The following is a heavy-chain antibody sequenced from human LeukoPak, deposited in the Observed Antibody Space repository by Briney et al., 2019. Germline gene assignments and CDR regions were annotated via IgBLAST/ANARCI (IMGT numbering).Heavy chain of an antibody. D-gene: IGHD3-10*01. J-gene: IGHJ3*02. Sequence: SETLSLTCTVSGGSISSSSYYWGWIRQPPGTGLEWIGSIYYSGSTYYNPSLKSRVTISVDTSKNQFSLKLSSVTAADTAVYYCASGYGSGSYFAFDIWGQGTMVTVSS. CDR3: ASGYGSGSYFAFDI. CDR1: GGSISSSSYY. CDR2: IYYSGST. V-gene: IGHV4-39*07.